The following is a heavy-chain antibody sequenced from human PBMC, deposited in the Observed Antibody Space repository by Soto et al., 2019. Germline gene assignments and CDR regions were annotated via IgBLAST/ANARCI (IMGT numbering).Heavy chain of an antibody. V-gene: IGHV1-2*02. J-gene: IGHJ4*02. Sequence: ASVKVSCKTSGYTFTDYYMHWVRHAPGQGLEWMGWINPNSGGTNYAQKFQGRVTMTRDTPISTGYMELSRLTSDDTAVYYCASGIVAFDYWGQGTLVTVSS. D-gene: IGHD5-12*01. CDR1: GYTFTDYY. CDR2: INPNSGGT. CDR3: ASGIVAFDY.